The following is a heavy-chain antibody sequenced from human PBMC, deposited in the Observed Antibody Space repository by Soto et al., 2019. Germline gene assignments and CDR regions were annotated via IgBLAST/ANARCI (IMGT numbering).Heavy chain of an antibody. CDR3: ARSDGRY. CDR1: GGSISSYY. CDR2: IYYSGST. V-gene: IGHV4-59*01. J-gene: IGHJ4*02. Sequence: QVQLQESGPGLVKPSETLSLTCTVSGGSISSYYWSSIRQPPGKGLEWIGYIYYSGSTNYNPSLKSRVTIPVATAKNQFSLKLSSVTAADTAVYYCARSDGRYWGQGTLVTVSS.